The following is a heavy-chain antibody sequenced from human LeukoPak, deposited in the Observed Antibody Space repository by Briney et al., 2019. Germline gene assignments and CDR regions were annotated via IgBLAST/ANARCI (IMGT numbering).Heavy chain of an antibody. CDR1: GYTFTGYY. V-gene: IGHV1-69*06. Sequence: ASVKVSCKASGYTFTGYYMHWVRQAPGQGLEWMGGIIPIFGTANYAQKFQGRVTITADKSTSTAYMELSSLRSEDTAVYYCARDGGRDGYNYAFDIWGQGTMVTVSS. D-gene: IGHD5-24*01. CDR2: IIPIFGTA. J-gene: IGHJ3*02. CDR3: ARDGGRDGYNYAFDI.